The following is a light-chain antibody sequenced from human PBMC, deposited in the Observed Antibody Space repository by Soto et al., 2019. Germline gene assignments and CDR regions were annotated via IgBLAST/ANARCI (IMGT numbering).Light chain of an antibody. Sequence: QLVLTQPASVSGSPGQSITISCTGTSSDVGGYNYVSWYQQHPGKAPKLMIYDVSNRPSGVSNRFSGSKSGNTASLTISGLQAEDEADYYCSSYTSSSTVVFGGRTKLTVL. CDR3: SSYTSSSTVV. J-gene: IGLJ2*01. CDR2: DVS. V-gene: IGLV2-14*01. CDR1: SSDVGGYNY.